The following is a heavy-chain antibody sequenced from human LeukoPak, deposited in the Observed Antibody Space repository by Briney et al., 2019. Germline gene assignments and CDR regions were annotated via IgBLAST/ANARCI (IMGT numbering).Heavy chain of an antibody. V-gene: IGHV3-21*01. CDR3: TRGSYSSGWSFDY. J-gene: IGHJ4*02. CDR1: GFTFSSYS. CDR2: IDWSSTYI. D-gene: IGHD6-19*01. Sequence: GGSLRFSGAASGFTFSSYSMNWVRQAPGKGLKWVSSIDWSSTYIFYADSVKGRFTISRDNAQNSLYLQMNSLRAEDTAVYYCTRGSYSSGWSFDYWGQGTLVTVSS.